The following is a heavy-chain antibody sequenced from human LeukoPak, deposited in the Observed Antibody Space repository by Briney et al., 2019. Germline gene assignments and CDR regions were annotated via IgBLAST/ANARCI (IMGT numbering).Heavy chain of an antibody. Sequence: GGSLRLSCAASGFTLSSYALHWVRQAPGKGLEWVAIISYDGKNKYYADSVKGRFTVSRDNSKNTLYLQMNSLRAEDTAVYYCARGDSTSPGDYWGQGTLVTVSS. CDR1: GFTLSSYA. J-gene: IGHJ4*02. CDR3: ARGDSTSPGDY. V-gene: IGHV3-30*04. CDR2: ISYDGKNK. D-gene: IGHD2/OR15-2a*01.